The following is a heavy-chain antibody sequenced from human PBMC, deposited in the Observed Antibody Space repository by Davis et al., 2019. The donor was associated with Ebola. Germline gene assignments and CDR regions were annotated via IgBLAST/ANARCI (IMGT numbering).Heavy chain of an antibody. CDR1: GGAISSSSSYY. V-gene: IGHV4-39*07. CDR2: MHYSGSA. CDR3: ARDQLGIGYYFDY. Sequence: PSETLSLTCTVSGGAISSSSSYYWGWIRQPPGKGLEWIGVMHYSGSAYYNPSLRSRVTISVDTSKNQFSLKLSSVTAADTAVYYCARDQLGIGYYFDYWGQGTLVTVSS. D-gene: IGHD7-27*01. J-gene: IGHJ4*02.